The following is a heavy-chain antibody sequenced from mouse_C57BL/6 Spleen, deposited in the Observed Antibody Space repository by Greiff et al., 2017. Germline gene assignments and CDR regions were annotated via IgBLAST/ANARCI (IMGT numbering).Heavy chain of an antibody. J-gene: IGHJ4*01. CDR2: ISDGGSYT. V-gene: IGHV5-4*03. D-gene: IGHD1-1*01. Sequence: EVKLMESGGGLVKPGGSLKLSCAASGFTFSSYAMSWVRQTPEKRLEWVATISDGGSYTYYPDNVKGRFTISRDNAKNNLYLQMSHLKSEDTAMYYCARGDYGRVFYYAMDYWGQGTSVTVAS. CDR1: GFTFSSYA. CDR3: ARGDYGRVFYYAMDY.